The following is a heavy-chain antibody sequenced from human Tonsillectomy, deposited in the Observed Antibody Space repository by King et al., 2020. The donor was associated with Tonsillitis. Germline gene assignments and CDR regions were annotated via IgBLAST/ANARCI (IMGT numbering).Heavy chain of an antibody. V-gene: IGHV3-48*03. Sequence: DVQLVESGGGLVQPGGSLRLSCAASGFTFSSYEMNWVRQAPGKGLEWVSYISSSGSTIYYADSVKGRFTISRDNAKNSLYLQMNSLRAEDTAVYYCARSLPYYDFLTGYYLDYWGQGTLVTVSS. D-gene: IGHD3-9*01. J-gene: IGHJ4*02. CDR3: ARSLPYYDFLTGYYLDY. CDR2: ISSSGSTI. CDR1: GFTFSSYE.